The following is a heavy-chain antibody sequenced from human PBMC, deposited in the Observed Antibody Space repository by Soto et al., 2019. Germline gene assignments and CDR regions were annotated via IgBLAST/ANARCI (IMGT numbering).Heavy chain of an antibody. J-gene: IGHJ5*02. Sequence: PSETLSLTCTVSGGSISSYYWSWIRQPPGKGLEWIGYIYYSGSTNYNPSLKSRVTISVDTSKNQFSLKLSSVTAADTAVYYCARDPRYYYDSSGYSKGCDPWGQGTLVTVSS. CDR1: GGSISSYY. V-gene: IGHV4-59*01. CDR2: IYYSGST. CDR3: ARDPRYYYDSSGYSKGCDP. D-gene: IGHD3-22*01.